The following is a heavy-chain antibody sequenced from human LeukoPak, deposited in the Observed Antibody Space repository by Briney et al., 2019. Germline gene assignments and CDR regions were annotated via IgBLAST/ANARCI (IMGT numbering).Heavy chain of an antibody. CDR2: IKRDESEK. CDR1: GFTFSSYW. D-gene: IGHD3-16*01. J-gene: IGHJ4*02. V-gene: IGHV3-7*03. Sequence: GGSLRLSCAASGFTFSSYWMAWVRQALGNGLEWVANIKRDESEKYYADSVKGRFTISRDNAKNSLYLQMNSLSAEDLAVYYCARDSGGALDQWGQGTLVTVSS. CDR3: ARDSGGALDQ.